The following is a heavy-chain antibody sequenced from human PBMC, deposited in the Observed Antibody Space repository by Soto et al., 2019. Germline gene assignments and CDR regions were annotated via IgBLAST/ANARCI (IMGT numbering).Heavy chain of an antibody. Sequence: SGGSLGLSCAASGVSLRNYWVSWVRQAPGKGLEWVLSIKHDGSETYSVDSVKGRFTSSRDNAENSVYLQMHSLRAEDTAVYFCAKGYGYYFDSWGQGTLVTVSS. CDR2: IKHDGSET. V-gene: IGHV3-7*03. J-gene: IGHJ4*02. CDR3: AKGYGYYFDS. CDR1: GVSLRNYW. D-gene: IGHD4-17*01.